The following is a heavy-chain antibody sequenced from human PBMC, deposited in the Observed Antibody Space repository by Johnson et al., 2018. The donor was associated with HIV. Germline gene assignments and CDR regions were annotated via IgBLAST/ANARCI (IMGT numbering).Heavy chain of an antibody. D-gene: IGHD4-17*01. Sequence: QVLLVESGGGVVQPGRSLRLSCAASGFTFSSYGMHWVRQAPGKGLEWVAFIRYDGSNKYYADSVKGRFTISRDNAKNSLYLQMNSLRAEDTAVYYCARMTTTVSHHDAFEIRGQGTMVTVSS. J-gene: IGHJ3*02. V-gene: IGHV3-33*01. CDR3: ARMTTTVSHHDAFEI. CDR2: IRYDGSNK. CDR1: GFTFSSYG.